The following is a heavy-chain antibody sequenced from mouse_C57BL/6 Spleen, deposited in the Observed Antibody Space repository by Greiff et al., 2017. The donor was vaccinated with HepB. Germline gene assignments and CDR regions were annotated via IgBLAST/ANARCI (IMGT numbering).Heavy chain of an antibody. CDR3: TRDSRRNHLDY. V-gene: IGHV5-9-1*02. Sequence: EVQLQQSGEGLVKPGGSLKLSCAASGFTFSSYAMSWVRQTPEKRLEWVAYISSGGDYIYYADTVKGRFTISRDNARNTLYLQMSSLKSEDTAMYYCTRDSRRNHLDYWGQGTTLTVSS. J-gene: IGHJ2*01. CDR2: ISSGGDYI. CDR1: GFTFSSYA.